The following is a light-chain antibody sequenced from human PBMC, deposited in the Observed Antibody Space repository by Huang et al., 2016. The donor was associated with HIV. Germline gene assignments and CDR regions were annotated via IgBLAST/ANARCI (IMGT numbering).Light chain of an antibody. Sequence: DIILTQSPATLSLSPGERATLSCRASQSVSASNLAWYQQKLGQAPRLLIYGASTRATGIPDRFTASGSGTDFTLTISRLEPEDVAVYYCQHYGTLFTFGQGTEVEIK. V-gene: IGKV3-20*01. CDR2: GAS. J-gene: IGKJ2*01. CDR1: QSVSASN. CDR3: QHYGTLFT.